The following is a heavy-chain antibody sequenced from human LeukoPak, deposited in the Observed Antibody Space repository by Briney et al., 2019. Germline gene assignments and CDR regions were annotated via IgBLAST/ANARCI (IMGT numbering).Heavy chain of an antibody. D-gene: IGHD2-8*01. Sequence: GGSLRLSCAASGFIFRRHRMNWVRQAPGKGLEWVSSISSSSEYIYYADSVKGGFTISRDYAKHFLYLQKNYLSGEDTPVFYCARYKSFSDGVCYLDWEGWGQGTLVSVCS. J-gene: IGHJ4*02. CDR1: GFIFRRHR. V-gene: IGHV3-21*01. CDR2: ISSSSEYI. CDR3: ARYKSFSDGVCYLDWEG.